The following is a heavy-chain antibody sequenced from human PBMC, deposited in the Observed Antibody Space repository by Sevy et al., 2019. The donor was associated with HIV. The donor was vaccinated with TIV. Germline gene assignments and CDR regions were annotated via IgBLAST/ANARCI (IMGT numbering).Heavy chain of an antibody. J-gene: IGHJ5*02. CDR2: IYYSGSS. Sequence: SETLSLTCTVSGGSISSSSYYWGWIRQPPGKGLEWIGNIYYSGSSYYNPSLNSRVTISFVTSKNQFSLKLTSVTAAETAVYYCAGFEYGDYTNLFDPWGQGTLVTVSS. D-gene: IGHD4-17*01. CDR3: AGFEYGDYTNLFDP. CDR1: GGSISSSSYY. V-gene: IGHV4-39*01.